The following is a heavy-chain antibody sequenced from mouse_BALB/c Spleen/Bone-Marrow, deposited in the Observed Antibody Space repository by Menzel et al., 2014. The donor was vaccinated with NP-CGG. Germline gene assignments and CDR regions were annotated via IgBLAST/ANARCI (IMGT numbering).Heavy chain of an antibody. CDR1: GYSFTGYN. J-gene: IGHJ4*01. CDR3: GRGAYAVDF. V-gene: IGHV1S135*01. Sequence: VQLQQSGLELEKPGASVMISCKASGYSFTGYNMNWVKQSNGKSLERIGNIDLYYGGTTYNQKYKGKATLTVDKSSSPACLQRKSLTAEDSTVYCCGRGAYAVDFWGQGPSVAISS. CDR2: IDLYYGGT.